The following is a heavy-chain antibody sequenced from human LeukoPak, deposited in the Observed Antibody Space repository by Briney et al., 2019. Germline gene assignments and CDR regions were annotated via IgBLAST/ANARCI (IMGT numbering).Heavy chain of an antibody. J-gene: IGHJ5*02. Sequence: ETLSLTCTVSGGSISSYYWSWIRQPAGKGLEWIGRIYTSGSTNYNPSLKSRVTMSVDTSKNQFSLKLSSVTAADTAVYYCARDRYCSSTSCYRGYDWFDPWGQGTLVTVSS. CDR2: IYTSGST. CDR1: GGSISSYY. D-gene: IGHD2-2*02. V-gene: IGHV4-4*07. CDR3: ARDRYCSSTSCYRGYDWFDP.